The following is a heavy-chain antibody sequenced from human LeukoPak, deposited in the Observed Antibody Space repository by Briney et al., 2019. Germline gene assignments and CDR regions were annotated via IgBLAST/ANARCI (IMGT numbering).Heavy chain of an antibody. CDR2: IKYDGSNK. CDR1: GFTFSSYE. Sequence: GGSLRLSCAASGFTFSSYEMNWVRQAPGKGLEWLANIKYDGSNKFYAASVKGRFTISRDNARNSLYLQMNSLRVEDTALYYCGTSLDAAINTGGQGVLVTVSS. J-gene: IGHJ4*02. D-gene: IGHD5-18*01. V-gene: IGHV3-7*01. CDR3: GTSLDAAINT.